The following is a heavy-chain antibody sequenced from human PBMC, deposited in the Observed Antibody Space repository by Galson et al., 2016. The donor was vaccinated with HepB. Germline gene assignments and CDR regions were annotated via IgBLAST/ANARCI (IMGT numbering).Heavy chain of an antibody. CDR2: ISNDGNNK. D-gene: IGHD3-10*01. CDR1: GFTFEDYA. V-gene: IGHV3-30*18. J-gene: IGHJ5*02. Sequence: SLRLSCAASGFTFEDYAMHWVRQAPGKGLDWVAVISNDGNNKYYADSVKGRFTISRDNSKTALYLQMNSLRAEDTAVYYCAKGGFRLLDTWGQGTLVTVSS. CDR3: AKGGFRLLDT.